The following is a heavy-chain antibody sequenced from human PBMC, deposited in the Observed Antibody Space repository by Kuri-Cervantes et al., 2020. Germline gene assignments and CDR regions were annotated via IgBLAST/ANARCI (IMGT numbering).Heavy chain of an antibody. Sequence: GGSLRLTCSASGFTFSSYGMHWVRQAPGKGLEWISTSSDNTYYEDSVKGRFTISIDNSKNTLYLQMNSLRAEDTAIYYCAKDPLGYGGHYFDFWGQGTLVTVSS. D-gene: IGHD4/OR15-4a*01. J-gene: IGHJ4*02. CDR1: GFTFSSYG. CDR2: SSDNT. CDR3: AKDPLGYGGHYFDF. V-gene: IGHV3-23*01.